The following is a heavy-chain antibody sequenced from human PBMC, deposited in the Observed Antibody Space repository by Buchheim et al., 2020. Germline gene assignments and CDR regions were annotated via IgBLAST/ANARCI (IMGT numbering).Heavy chain of an antibody. D-gene: IGHD5-18*01. Sequence: DVQLLESGGGLVQPGGSLRLSCAASGFTFSSCALSWVRQAPGKGLEWVSIMSCSGDTTYYADSVKGRFTISRDSSKKTLFLQMNSLRVEDTAVYYCAKGIQLSIDYWGQGTL. V-gene: IGHV3-23*01. CDR3: AKGIQLSIDY. J-gene: IGHJ4*02. CDR2: MSCSGDTT. CDR1: GFTFSSCA.